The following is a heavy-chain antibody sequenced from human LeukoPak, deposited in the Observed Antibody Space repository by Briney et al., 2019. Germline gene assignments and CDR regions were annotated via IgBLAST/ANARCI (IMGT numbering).Heavy chain of an antibody. CDR2: IKSKTDGGTT. Sequence: GGSLRLSCAASGFTFSNAWMSWVRQAPGKGLEWVGRIKSKTDGGTTDYAAPVKGRFTISRDDSKNTLYLQMNSLKTGDTAVYYCTTDPPYNYYYMDVWGKGTTVTVSS. CDR3: TTDPPYNYYYMDV. J-gene: IGHJ6*03. CDR1: GFTFSNAW. V-gene: IGHV3-15*01.